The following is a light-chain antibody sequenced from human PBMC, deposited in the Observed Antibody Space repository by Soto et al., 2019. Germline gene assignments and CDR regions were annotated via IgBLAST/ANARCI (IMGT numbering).Light chain of an antibody. CDR2: DAS. CDR3: QQYESYPYT. J-gene: IGKJ2*01. CDR1: QSIQTW. V-gene: IGKV1-5*01. Sequence: DIQMTQSPSTLSASVGDRVTISCRASQSIQTWLAWYQQRPGKAPNLLIFDASDLASGVSSRFSGSGSGAEFTHTISSLQADDFATYYCQQYESYPYTFGRGTRLEIK.